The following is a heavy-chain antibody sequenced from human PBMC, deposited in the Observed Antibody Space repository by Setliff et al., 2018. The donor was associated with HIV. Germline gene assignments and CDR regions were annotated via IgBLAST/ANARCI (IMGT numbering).Heavy chain of an antibody. CDR3: ASLTDYGGDSGSH. J-gene: IGHJ4*02. CDR2: LYHAGST. CDR1: GASISSYY. V-gene: IGHV4-59*01. Sequence: SETLSLTCSVSGASISSYYWSWIRQPPGKGLEWIGTLYHAGSTSYNSSLKSRVTISGDTSKNQFSLNLTSVTAADTAVYYCASLTDYGGDSGSHWGQGTLVTVSS. D-gene: IGHD4-17*01.